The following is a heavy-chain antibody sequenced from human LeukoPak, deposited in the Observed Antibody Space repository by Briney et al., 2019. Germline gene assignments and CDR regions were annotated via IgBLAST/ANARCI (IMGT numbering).Heavy chain of an antibody. V-gene: IGHV1-24*01. J-gene: IGHJ3*02. D-gene: IGHD2-2*01. CDR1: GDTLTELS. CDR3: ATLPPLVPAGPADAFDI. CDR2: FDPEDGET. Sequence: ASVKVSCKVSGDTLTELSMHWVRQAPGKGLEWMGGFDPEDGETIYAQKFQGRVTMTEDTSTDTAYMELSSLRSEDTAVYYCATLPPLVPAGPADAFDIWGQGTMVTVSS.